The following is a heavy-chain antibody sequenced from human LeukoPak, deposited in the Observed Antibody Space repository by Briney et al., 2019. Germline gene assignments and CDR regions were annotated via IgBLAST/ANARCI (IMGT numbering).Heavy chain of an antibody. Sequence: ASVTVSCKASGYTFTNYHIYWVWQATGQGLEWMGWMNPNNGDSGYAQKFQGRVTITRDTSISTSYMELRSLRSDDTAVYFCARTTSFTASGYDYWGQGTLVTVSS. V-gene: IGHV1-8*03. CDR1: GYTFTNYH. D-gene: IGHD6-25*01. CDR3: ARTTSFTASGYDY. CDR2: MNPNNGDS. J-gene: IGHJ4*02.